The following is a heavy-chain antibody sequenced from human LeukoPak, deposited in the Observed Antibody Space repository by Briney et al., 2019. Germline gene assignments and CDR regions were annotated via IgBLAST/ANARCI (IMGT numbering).Heavy chain of an antibody. CDR3: ARSRCSSISCASRGAFDI. J-gene: IGHJ3*02. CDR2: IYTSGST. D-gene: IGHD2-2*01. V-gene: IGHV4-4*07. Sequence: PLETLSLTCTVSGGSISNYCWSWMRQPAGKGLELIGRIYTSGSTNYNPSLKSRVTMSVDTSKNQFSLKLSSVTAADTAVYYCARSRCSSISCASRGAFDIWGQGTMVTVSS. CDR1: GGSISNYC.